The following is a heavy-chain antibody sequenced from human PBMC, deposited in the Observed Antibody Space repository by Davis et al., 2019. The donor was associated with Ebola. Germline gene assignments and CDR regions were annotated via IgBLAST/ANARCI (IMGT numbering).Heavy chain of an antibody. J-gene: IGHJ4*02. V-gene: IGHV3-21*04. CDR3: ARAVAGTPDY. Sequence: GESLKISCAASGFTSSNYWMYWVRQAPGKGLEWVSSISSSSSYIYYADSVKGRFTISSDNAKNSLYLQMNSLRAEDTAVYYCARAVAGTPDYWGQGTLVTVSS. D-gene: IGHD6-19*01. CDR1: GFTSSNYW. CDR2: ISSSSSYI.